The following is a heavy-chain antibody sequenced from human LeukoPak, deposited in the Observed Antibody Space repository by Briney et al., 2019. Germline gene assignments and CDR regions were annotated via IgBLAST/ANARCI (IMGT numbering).Heavy chain of an antibody. CDR2: INHSGST. J-gene: IGHJ4*02. V-gene: IGHV4-34*01. CDR3: ARGRLQYYYDSSGYYVH. D-gene: IGHD3-22*01. CDR1: GGSFNGYY. Sequence: SETLSLTCAVYGGSFNGYYWSWIRQPPGKGLEWIGEINHSGSTNYNPSLKSRVTISVDTSKNQFSLKLSSVTAADTAVYYCARGRLQYYYDSSGYYVHWGQGTLVTVSS.